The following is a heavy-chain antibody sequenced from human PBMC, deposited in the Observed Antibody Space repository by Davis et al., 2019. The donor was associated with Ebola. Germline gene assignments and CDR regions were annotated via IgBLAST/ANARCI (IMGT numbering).Heavy chain of an antibody. CDR3: ARTGRYDSSGYSPGVIDY. J-gene: IGHJ4*02. D-gene: IGHD3-22*01. CDR1: GGTFSSYA. Sequence: ASVKVSCKASGGTFSSYAISWVRQAPGQGLEWMGWISAYNGNTNYAQKFQGRVTMTRDTSTSTVYMELSSLRSEDTAVYYCARTGRYDSSGYSPGVIDYWGQGTLVTVSS. CDR2: ISAYNGNT. V-gene: IGHV1-18*01.